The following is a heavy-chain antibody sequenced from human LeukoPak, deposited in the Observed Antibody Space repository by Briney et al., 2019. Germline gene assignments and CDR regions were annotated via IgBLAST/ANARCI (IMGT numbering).Heavy chain of an antibody. V-gene: IGHV3-23*01. J-gene: IGHJ4*02. D-gene: IGHD2/OR15-2a*01. CDR2: ISGSGGST. Sequence: GGSLRLSCAASGFTFSSYAMSWVRQAPGKGLEWVSVISGSGGSTYYADSVKGRFTISRDNSKNTLYLQMNSLRAEDTAVYYCAKVGGYLWDYFDYWGQGTLVTVSS. CDR1: GFTFSSYA. CDR3: AKVGGYLWDYFDY.